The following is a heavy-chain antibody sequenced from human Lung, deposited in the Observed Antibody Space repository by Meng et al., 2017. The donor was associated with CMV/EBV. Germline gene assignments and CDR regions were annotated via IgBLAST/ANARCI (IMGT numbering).Heavy chain of an antibody. V-gene: IGHV4-34*01. Sequence: SXTLSLXCAVYGGSFSGYYWSWIRQPPGKGLEWIGEINHSGSTNYNPSLKSRVTISVDTSKNQFSLKLSSVTAADTAVYYCARDFCFWCGGVRGVPVIPFYYYGMDVWXQGTXVTVSS. D-gene: IGHD3-10*01. CDR1: GGSFSGYY. CDR2: INHSGST. J-gene: IGHJ6*02. CDR3: ARDFCFWCGGVRGVPVIPFYYYGMDV.